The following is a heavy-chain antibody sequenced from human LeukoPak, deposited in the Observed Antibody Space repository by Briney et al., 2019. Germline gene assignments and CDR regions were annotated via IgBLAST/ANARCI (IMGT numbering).Heavy chain of an antibody. CDR1: GGSFSGYY. D-gene: IGHD3-3*01. CDR3: ASGSTRTTYYDFWSGYYLFDY. J-gene: IGHJ4*02. CDR2: INHRGST. V-gene: IGHV4-34*01. Sequence: SETLSLTCAVYGGSFSGYYWNWIRQPPGKGLEWIGEINHRGSTNYNPSLKSRVTISVDTSKNQFSLKLSSVTAADTAVYYCASGSTRTTYYDFWSGYYLFDYWGQGTLVTVSS.